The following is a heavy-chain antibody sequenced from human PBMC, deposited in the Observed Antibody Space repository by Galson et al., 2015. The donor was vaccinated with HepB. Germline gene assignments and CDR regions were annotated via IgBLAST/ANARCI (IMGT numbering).Heavy chain of an antibody. CDR1: GFTFSSYG. J-gene: IGHJ4*02. Sequence: SLRLSCAASGFTFSSYGMHWVRQAPGKGLEWVAVISYDGSNKYYADSVKGRFTISRDNSKNTLYLQMNSLRAEDTAVYYCAKDREGAYCGGDCYAGANDWGQGTLVTVSS. V-gene: IGHV3-30*18. D-gene: IGHD2-21*02. CDR3: AKDREGAYCGGDCYAGAND. CDR2: ISYDGSNK.